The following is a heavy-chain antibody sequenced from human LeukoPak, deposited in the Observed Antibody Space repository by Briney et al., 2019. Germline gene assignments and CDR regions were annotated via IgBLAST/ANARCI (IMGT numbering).Heavy chain of an antibody. CDR2: INHSGST. Sequence: PSETLSLTCAVYGGSFSGYYWSWIRQPPGKGLEWIGEINHSGSTNYNPSLKSRVTISVDTSKNQFSLKLSSVTAADTAVYYCARGPFGPFYAWGSYRQRGNFDYWGQGTLVTVSS. CDR1: GGSFSGYY. CDR3: ARGPFGPFYAWGSYRQRGNFDY. J-gene: IGHJ4*02. D-gene: IGHD3-16*02. V-gene: IGHV4-34*01.